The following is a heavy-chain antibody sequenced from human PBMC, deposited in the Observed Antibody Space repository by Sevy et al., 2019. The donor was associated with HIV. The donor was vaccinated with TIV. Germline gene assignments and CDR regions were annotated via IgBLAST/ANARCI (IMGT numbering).Heavy chain of an antibody. CDR1: AFRFSSDW. CDR2: INGDGSST. D-gene: IGHD2-15*01. J-gene: IGHJ4*02. V-gene: IGHV3-74*01. CDR3: ARGAAPQNY. Sequence: GGSLRLSCAASAFRFSSDWMHWVRQAPGKGLVWVSRINGDGSSTVYADSVKGRFTISRDNAKNTLYLQMNYVRADDTAVYYCARGAAPQNYWGQGTMVTVSS.